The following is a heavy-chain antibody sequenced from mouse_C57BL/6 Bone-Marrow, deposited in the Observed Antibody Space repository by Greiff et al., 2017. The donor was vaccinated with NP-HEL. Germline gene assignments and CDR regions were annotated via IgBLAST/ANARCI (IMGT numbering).Heavy chain of an antibody. Sequence: QVQLKQSGAELMKPGASVKLSCKATGYTFTGYWIEWVKQRPGHGLEWIGEILPGSGSIKYNEKFKGKATFTADTSSNTAYMQLSSLTTEDSAIYYCARSEPIYDGYYVAYWGQGTLVTVSA. CDR2: ILPGSGSI. D-gene: IGHD2-3*01. J-gene: IGHJ3*01. CDR3: ARSEPIYDGYYVAY. V-gene: IGHV1-9*01. CDR1: GYTFTGYW.